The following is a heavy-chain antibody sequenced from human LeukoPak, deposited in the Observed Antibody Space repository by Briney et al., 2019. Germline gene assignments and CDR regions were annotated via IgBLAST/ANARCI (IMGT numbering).Heavy chain of an antibody. CDR1: GGSISSSSYY. CDR3: ARLITYDFWSGYYPGYFDY. J-gene: IGHJ4*02. Sequence: SETLSLTCTVSGGSISSSSYYWGWIRQPPGKGLEWIGSIYYSGSTYYNPSLKSRVTISVDTSKNQFILKLSSVTAADTAVYYCARLITYDFWSGYYPGYFDYWGQGTLVTVSS. CDR2: IYYSGST. V-gene: IGHV4-39*01. D-gene: IGHD3-3*01.